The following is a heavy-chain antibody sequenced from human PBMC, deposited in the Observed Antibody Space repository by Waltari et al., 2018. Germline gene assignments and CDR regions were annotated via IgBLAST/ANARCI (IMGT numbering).Heavy chain of an antibody. Sequence: EVQLLESGGGLVQPGGSLRLSCAASGFTFSSYAMSWVRQAPGKGLEWVSAISGSGGSTYYADSVKGRFTISRDNSKNTLYLQMNSLRAEDTAVYYCARSYCSSTSCYWDYYYGMDVWGQGTTVTVSS. J-gene: IGHJ6*02. V-gene: IGHV3-23*01. CDR3: ARSYCSSTSCYWDYYYGMDV. CDR1: GFTFSSYA. CDR2: ISGSGGST. D-gene: IGHD2-2*01.